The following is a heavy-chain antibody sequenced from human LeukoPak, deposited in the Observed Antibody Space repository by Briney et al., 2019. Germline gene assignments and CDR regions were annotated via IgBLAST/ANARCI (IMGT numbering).Heavy chain of an antibody. V-gene: IGHV3-21*01. CDR1: GFTFSSYT. J-gene: IGHJ4*02. Sequence: GGSLRLSCAASGFTFSSYTMNWVRQAPGKGLEWVSCISSSSDFIYYADSLKGRFTISRDNAKSSLFLQMNSLRAEDTAVYYCARSTWGYGSGSNNYDSWGQGTLVTVSS. D-gene: IGHD3-10*01. CDR3: ARSTWGYGSGSNNYDS. CDR2: ISSSSDFI.